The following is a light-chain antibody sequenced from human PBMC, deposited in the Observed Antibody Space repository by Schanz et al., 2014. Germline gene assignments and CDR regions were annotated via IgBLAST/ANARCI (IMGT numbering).Light chain of an antibody. CDR3: CSYAGSYTWV. J-gene: IGLJ3*02. V-gene: IGLV2-8*01. Sequence: QSVLTQPPSASGSPGQSVTISCTGTSSDVGGYNYVSWYQQHPGKAPKLMIYEGSKRPSGVPDRFSGSKSGNTASLTVSGLQAEDEADYYCCSYAGSYTWVFGGGTKLTVL. CDR2: EGS. CDR1: SSDVGGYNY.